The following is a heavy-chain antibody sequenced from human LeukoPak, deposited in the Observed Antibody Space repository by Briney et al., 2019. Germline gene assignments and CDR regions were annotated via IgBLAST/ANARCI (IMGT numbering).Heavy chain of an antibody. J-gene: IGHJ4*02. V-gene: IGHV4-31*03. CDR3: AGDKEGSFDY. D-gene: IGHD3-10*01. CDR1: GGSISSGGYY. CDR2: IYYSGST. Sequence: SETLSLTCTVSGGSISSGGYYWSWIRQHPGKGLEWIGYIYYSGSTYYNPSLKSRVTISVDTSKNQFSLKLSSVTAADTAVYYCAGDKEGSFDYWGQGTLVTVSS.